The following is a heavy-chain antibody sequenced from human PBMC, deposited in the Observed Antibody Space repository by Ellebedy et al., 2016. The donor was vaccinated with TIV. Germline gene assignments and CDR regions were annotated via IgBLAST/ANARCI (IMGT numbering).Heavy chain of an antibody. J-gene: IGHJ4*02. V-gene: IGHV4-39*01. D-gene: IGHD6-19*01. Sequence: MPSETLSLTCTVSGASISTSYYYWAWIRQPPGKGLEWIGYIFNTGTTYYNPSLKGRVTLSVDTSKNQFSLRLSSVTAADTAIYYCAQWLDYWGQGILVTVSS. CDR3: AQWLDY. CDR2: IFNTGTT. CDR1: GASISTSYYY.